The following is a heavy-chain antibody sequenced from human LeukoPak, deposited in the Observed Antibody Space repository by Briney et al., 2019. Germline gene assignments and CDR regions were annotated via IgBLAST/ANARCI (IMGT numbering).Heavy chain of an antibody. CDR3: ARVPADSGDYVDAFDI. J-gene: IGHJ3*02. CDR1: GGSFSGYY. D-gene: IGHD4-17*01. V-gene: IGHV4-34*01. Sequence: SETLSLTCAVYGGSFSGYYWSWIRQPPGKGLEWIGEINHSGSTNYNPSLKSRVTISVDTSKNQFSLKLSSVTAADTAVYYCARVPADSGDYVDAFDIWGQGTMVTVFS. CDR2: INHSGST.